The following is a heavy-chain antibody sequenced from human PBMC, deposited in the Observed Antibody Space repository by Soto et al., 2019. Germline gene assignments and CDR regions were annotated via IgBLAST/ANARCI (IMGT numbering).Heavy chain of an antibody. CDR1: GGSISRYY. V-gene: IGHV4-59*08. J-gene: IGHJ3*02. D-gene: IGHD6-19*01. Sequence: SDTLSLTCNLSGGSISRYYWSWIRHAPGKGLEWIGYIYYSGTTNYNPSLKSRVTISIDTSKKQFSLKLTSVTAADTAVYYCARPYSTAWYDAFDIWGRGTMVTVSS. CDR3: ARPYSTAWYDAFDI. CDR2: IYYSGTT.